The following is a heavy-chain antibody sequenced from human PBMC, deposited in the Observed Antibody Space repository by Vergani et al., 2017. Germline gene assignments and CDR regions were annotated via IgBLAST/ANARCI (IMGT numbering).Heavy chain of an antibody. D-gene: IGHD1-1*01. CDR2: ISPGASTV. Sequence: VQLVESGGGLVQPGRSLRLSCAASGFKFSDHYMSWIRQAPGKGLEWVSHISPGASTVSYTDSVTGRFTVSRDNDNNSLTLDMTTLRVEDTAVYYCAKNPXISTTRHYYAMDVWGQGTTVTVSS. V-gene: IGHV3-11*04. J-gene: IGHJ6*02. CDR3: AKNPXISTTRHYYAMDV. CDR1: GFKFSDHY.